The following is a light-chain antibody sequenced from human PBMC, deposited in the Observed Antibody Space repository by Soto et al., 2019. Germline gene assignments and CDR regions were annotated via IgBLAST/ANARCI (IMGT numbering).Light chain of an antibody. V-gene: IGKV1-27*01. CDR1: QGIHNY. J-gene: IGKJ5*01. Sequence: IQITRSPSSLSASFGERVSITFRASQGIHNYLAWYQQRPGKVPKLLIYASSALQSGVPSRFSGSGSGTDFTLTISSLQPEDVATYYCQQYGNVPITFGQGTRLEI. CDR2: ASS. CDR3: QQYGNVPIT.